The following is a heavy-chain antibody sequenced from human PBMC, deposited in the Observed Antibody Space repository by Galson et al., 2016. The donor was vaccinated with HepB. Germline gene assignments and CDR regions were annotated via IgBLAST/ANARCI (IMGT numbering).Heavy chain of an antibody. J-gene: IGHJ6*02. CDR3: VRAGSYYAFWSGFYTHGMDV. V-gene: IGHV3-74*01. Sequence: SPRLSCAASGFTFTRYWMHWVRQAPGKGLVWVSRIKSDGSSISHADSVKGRFTISRDNANNTFYLQMNSLRPEDTAVYYCVRAGSYYAFWSGFYTHGMDVWCQGTTVIVSS. CDR2: IKSDGSSI. D-gene: IGHD3-3*01. CDR1: GFTFTRYW.